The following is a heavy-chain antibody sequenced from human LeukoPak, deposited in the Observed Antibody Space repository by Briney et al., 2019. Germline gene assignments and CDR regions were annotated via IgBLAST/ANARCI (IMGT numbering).Heavy chain of an antibody. D-gene: IGHD5-18*01. V-gene: IGHV1-46*01. CDR3: AGSHTAMVPHFDY. CDR1: GYTFTSYY. Sequence: ASVKVSCKASGYTFTSYYMHWVRQAPGQGLEWMGIINPSGGSTSYAQKSQGRVTMTRDTSTSTVYMELSSLRSEDTAVYYCAGSHTAMVPHFDYWGQGTLVTVSS. J-gene: IGHJ4*02. CDR2: INPSGGST.